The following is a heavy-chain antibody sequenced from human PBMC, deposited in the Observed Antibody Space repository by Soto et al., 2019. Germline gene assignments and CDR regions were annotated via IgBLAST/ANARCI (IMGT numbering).Heavy chain of an antibody. J-gene: IGHJ6*03. Sequence: GASVKVSCKASGYIFTSYGISWVRQAPGQRLEWMGWISAYNGNTNYAQKLQGRVTMTTDTSTSTAYMELRSLRSDDTAVYYCSRVPTRITMVRGVIGNMDVWGKGTTVTVSS. CDR3: SRVPTRITMVRGVIGNMDV. CDR2: ISAYNGNT. V-gene: IGHV1-18*01. CDR1: GYIFTSYG. D-gene: IGHD3-10*01.